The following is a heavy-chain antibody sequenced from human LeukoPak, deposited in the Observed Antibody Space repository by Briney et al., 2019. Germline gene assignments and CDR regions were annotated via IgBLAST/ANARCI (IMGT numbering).Heavy chain of an antibody. CDR1: GFTFSSYG. CDR2: ISYDGSNK. J-gene: IGHJ6*02. Sequence: PGGSVRLSCAASGFTFSSYGMHWVRQAPGKGLEWVAVISYDGSNKNYADSVKGRFTISRDNSKNTLYLQMHSLRAEDSAVYYWAKNVGGRNYYGMDLWGQGTRVTVSS. CDR3: AKNVGGRNYYGMDL. V-gene: IGHV3-30*18. D-gene: IGHD1-26*01.